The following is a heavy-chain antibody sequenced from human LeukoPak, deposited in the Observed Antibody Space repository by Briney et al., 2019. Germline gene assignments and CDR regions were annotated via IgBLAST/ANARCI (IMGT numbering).Heavy chain of an antibody. D-gene: IGHD3-22*01. CDR1: GYTFTSYD. V-gene: IGHV1-8*03. CDR3: ARDYYDSSGGDAFDI. J-gene: IGHJ3*02. CDR2: MNPNSGNT. Sequence: GASVKVSCKASGYTFTSYDINWVRQATGQGLEWMGWMNPNSGNTGYAQKFQGRVTITRNTSISTAYMELSSLRSEDTAVYYCARDYYDSSGGDAFDIWGQGTLVTVSS.